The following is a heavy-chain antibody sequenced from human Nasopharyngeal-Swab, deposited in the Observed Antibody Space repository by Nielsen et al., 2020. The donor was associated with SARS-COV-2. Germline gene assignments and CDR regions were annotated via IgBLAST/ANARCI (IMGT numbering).Heavy chain of an antibody. V-gene: IGHV1-8*01. CDR3: ASSHGSGSYYIGLDYYYMDV. Sequence: ASVKVSCKASGYTFTSYDINWVRQATGQGLEWMGWMNPNSGNTGYAQKFRGRVTMTRNTSISTAYMELSSLRSEDTAVYYCASSHGSGSYYIGLDYYYMDVWGKGTTVTVSS. CDR1: GYTFTSYD. D-gene: IGHD3-10*01. CDR2: MNPNSGNT. J-gene: IGHJ6*03.